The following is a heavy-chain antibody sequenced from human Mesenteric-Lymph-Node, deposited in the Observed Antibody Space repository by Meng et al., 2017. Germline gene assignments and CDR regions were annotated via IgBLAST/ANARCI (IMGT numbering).Heavy chain of an antibody. Sequence: GESLKISCAASAFTFSSYQMSWVRQAPGKGLECISYVATSGSIKYYADSVKGRFTISRDNAKNSLYLQMNSLRAEDTAVYYCARAKAAAGTDYWGQGTLVTVSS. CDR2: VATSGSIK. D-gene: IGHD6-13*01. V-gene: IGHV3-48*03. CDR1: AFTFSSYQ. CDR3: ARAKAAAGTDY. J-gene: IGHJ4*02.